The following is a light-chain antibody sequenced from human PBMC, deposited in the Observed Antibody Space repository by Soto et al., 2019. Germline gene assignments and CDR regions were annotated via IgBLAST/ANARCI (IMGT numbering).Light chain of an antibody. Sequence: QSALTQPASVSGSPGQSITISCTGTSNDVGNYNFVSWYQQHPGKAPKLIIYEVTKRPSGVSRRFSGSKAGNTASLTISGLLDDDEADYFCASFRSGTILVFGSGTKLTVL. CDR2: EVT. J-gene: IGLJ6*01. V-gene: IGLV2-14*02. CDR1: SNDVGNYNF. CDR3: ASFRSGTILV.